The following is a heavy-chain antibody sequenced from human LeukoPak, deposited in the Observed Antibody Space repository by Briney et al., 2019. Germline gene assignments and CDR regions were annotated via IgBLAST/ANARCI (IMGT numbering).Heavy chain of an antibody. CDR3: ARDSPPDYGDYYYYMDV. CDR2: INSDGSST. CDR1: GFTFSSYW. D-gene: IGHD4-17*01. V-gene: IGHV3-74*01. Sequence: PGGSLRLSCAASGFTFSSYWMHWVRQAPGKGLVWVSRINSDGSSTSYADSVKGRFTISRDNAKNTLYLQMNSLRAEDTAVYYCARDSPPDYGDYYYYMDVWGKGTTVTVSS. J-gene: IGHJ6*03.